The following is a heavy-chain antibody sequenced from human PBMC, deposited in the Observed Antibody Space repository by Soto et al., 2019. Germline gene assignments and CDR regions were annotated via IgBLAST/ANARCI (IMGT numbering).Heavy chain of an antibody. CDR2: IYYSGST. CDR3: ARLADYDILTGYYMRVGFDY. V-gene: IGHV4-39*01. Sequence: SETLSLTCTVSGGSISSSSYYWGWIRQPPGKGLEWIGSIYYSGSTYYNPSLKSRVTISVDTSKNQFSLKLSSVTAADTAVYYCARLADYDILTGYYMRVGFDYWGQGTLVTVSS. CDR1: GGSISSSSYY. J-gene: IGHJ4*02. D-gene: IGHD3-9*01.